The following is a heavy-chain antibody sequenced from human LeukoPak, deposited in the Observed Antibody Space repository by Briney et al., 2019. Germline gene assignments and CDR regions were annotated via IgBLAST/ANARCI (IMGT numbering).Heavy chain of an antibody. Sequence: GASVKVSCKASGYTLTGYHIHWVRQAPGQGLEWMGWINPDSGGTNYGQRFQGRVTMTRDTSISTAYMELSRLRSDDTAVYYCARVYARVGYLWGTFDYWGQGTLVTVSS. D-gene: IGHD2-8*01. V-gene: IGHV1-2*02. J-gene: IGHJ4*02. CDR3: ARVYARVGYLWGTFDY. CDR2: INPDSGGT. CDR1: GYTLTGYH.